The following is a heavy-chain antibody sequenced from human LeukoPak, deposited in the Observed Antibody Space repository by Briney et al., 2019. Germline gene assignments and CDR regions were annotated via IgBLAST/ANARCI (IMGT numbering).Heavy chain of an antibody. CDR2: INPSGGST. Sequence: ASVKVSCKASGYTFTSYYMHWVRQAPGQGLEWMGIINPSGGSTSYAQKFQGRVTMTRDTSTGTVYMELSSLRSEDTAVYYCAREPRIAAAGHPNPWWDYWGQGTLVTVSS. CDR1: GYTFTSYY. J-gene: IGHJ4*02. D-gene: IGHD6-13*01. V-gene: IGHV1-46*01. CDR3: AREPRIAAAGHPNPWWDY.